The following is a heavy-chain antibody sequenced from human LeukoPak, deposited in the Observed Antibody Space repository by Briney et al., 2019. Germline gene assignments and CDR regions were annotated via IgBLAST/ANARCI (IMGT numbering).Heavy chain of an antibody. J-gene: IGHJ4*02. CDR2: INPNSGGT. Sequence: ASVKVSCKASGYTFTSYDINWVRQATGQGLEWMGWINPNSGGTNYAQKFQGRVTMTRDTSISTAYMELSRLRSDDTAVYYCARLSGQTRDGYNSKLDYWGQGTLVTVSS. CDR1: GYTFTSYD. D-gene: IGHD5-12*01. V-gene: IGHV1-2*02. CDR3: ARLSGQTRDGYNSKLDY.